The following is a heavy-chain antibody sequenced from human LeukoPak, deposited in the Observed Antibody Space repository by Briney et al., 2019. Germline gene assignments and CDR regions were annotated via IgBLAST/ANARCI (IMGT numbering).Heavy chain of an antibody. CDR1: RFTFGDYA. CDR2: IRSKAYGGTT. D-gene: IGHD3-22*01. Sequence: PGGSLRLSCTASRFTFGDYAVSWVRQAPGKGLEWVGFIRSKAYGGTTKYAASVKGRFTISRDDSESIAYLQMNSLKTEDTAVYYCTRAPYYYDTSGYSRDDAFDIWGQGTMVTVSS. CDR3: TRAPYYYDTSGYSRDDAFDI. J-gene: IGHJ3*02. V-gene: IGHV3-49*04.